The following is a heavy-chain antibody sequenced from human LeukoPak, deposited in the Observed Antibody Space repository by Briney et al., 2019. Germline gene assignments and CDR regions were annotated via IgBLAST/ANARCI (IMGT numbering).Heavy chain of an antibody. CDR2: ISAYNGNT. D-gene: IGHD4-23*01. J-gene: IGHJ4*02. Sequence: ASVKVSCKASGYTFTNYGISWVRQAPGQGLEWMGWISAYNGNTIYAQKLQGRVTMTTDTSTSTAYMELRSLRSDDTAVYYCARVPEGGNSDDYWGQGTLVTVSS. CDR1: GYTFTNYG. CDR3: ARVPEGGNSDDY. V-gene: IGHV1-18*01.